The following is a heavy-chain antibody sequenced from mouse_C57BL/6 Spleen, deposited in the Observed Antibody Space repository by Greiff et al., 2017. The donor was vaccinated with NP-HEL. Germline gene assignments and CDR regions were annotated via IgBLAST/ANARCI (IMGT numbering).Heavy chain of an antibody. D-gene: IGHD2-2*01. V-gene: IGHV5-17*01. Sequence: EVQRVESGGGLVKPGGSLKLSCAASGFTFSDYGMHWVRQAPEKGLEWVAYISSGSSTIYYADTGKGRFTISRDNAKNTLFLQMTSLRSEDTAMYYCARLVTTGGYFDYWGQGTTLTVSS. CDR1: GFTFSDYG. J-gene: IGHJ2*01. CDR2: ISSGSSTI. CDR3: ARLVTTGGYFDY.